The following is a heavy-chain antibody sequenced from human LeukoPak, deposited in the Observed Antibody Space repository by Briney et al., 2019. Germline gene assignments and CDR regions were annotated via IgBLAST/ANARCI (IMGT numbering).Heavy chain of an antibody. Sequence: PGGSLRLSCAGSGFTFSRYAMHWVRQAPGKGLEWVTVISSDGSQKYYADSVKGRFTISRDNSKNTLYLQMNSLRAEETAVYYCARDHGYWGQGTLVTVSS. CDR2: ISSDGSQK. CDR3: ARDHGY. J-gene: IGHJ4*02. CDR1: GFTFSRYA. V-gene: IGHV3-30*04.